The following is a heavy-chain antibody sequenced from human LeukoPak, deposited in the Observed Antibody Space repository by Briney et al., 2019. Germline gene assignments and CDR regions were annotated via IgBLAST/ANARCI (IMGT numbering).Heavy chain of an antibody. Sequence: GGSLRLSCAASGFTFSSYGMHWVRQAPGKGLEWVAFIRYDGSNKYYADSVKGRFTISRDNSKNTLYLQMNSLRAEDTAVYYCAKDRQRYYYDSSGSFDYWGQGTLVTVSS. CDR2: IRYDGSNK. D-gene: IGHD3-22*01. CDR3: AKDRQRYYYDSSGSFDY. CDR1: GFTFSSYG. J-gene: IGHJ4*02. V-gene: IGHV3-30*02.